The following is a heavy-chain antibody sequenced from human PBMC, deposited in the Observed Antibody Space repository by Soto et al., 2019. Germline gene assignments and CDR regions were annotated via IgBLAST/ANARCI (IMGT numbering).Heavy chain of an antibody. J-gene: IGHJ6*02. CDR3: ARVHRYCSSTSCPPLDV. D-gene: IGHD2-2*01. V-gene: IGHV4-61*01. CDR2: IYYSGST. CDR1: GGSVSSGSYY. Sequence: QVQLQKSGPGLVKPSETLSLTCTVSGGSVSSGSYYWSWIRQPPGKGLEWIGYIYYSGSTNYNPSIKSGVTISVDTSKNQFTLKLSSVTAADTAVYYCARVHRYCSSTSCPPLDVWGQGTTVTVSS.